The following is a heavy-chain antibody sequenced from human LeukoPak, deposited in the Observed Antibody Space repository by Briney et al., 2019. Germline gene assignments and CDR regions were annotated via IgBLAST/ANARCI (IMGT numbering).Heavy chain of an antibody. CDR1: GYTFTSYY. CDR3: ARGDCSGGSCYSGLDY. Sequence: ASVKVSCKASGYTFTSYYMHWVRQAPGQGLEWMGIINPSGGSTSYAQKFQGRVTMTRDTSTSTVYMELSSLRSEDTAVYYCARGDCSGGSCYSGLDYWGQGTLVTVSS. D-gene: IGHD2-15*01. V-gene: IGHV1-46*01. J-gene: IGHJ4*02. CDR2: INPSGGST.